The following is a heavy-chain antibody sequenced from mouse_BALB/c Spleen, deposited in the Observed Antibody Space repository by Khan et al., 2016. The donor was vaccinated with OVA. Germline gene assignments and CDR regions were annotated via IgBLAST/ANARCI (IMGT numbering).Heavy chain of an antibody. CDR2: ISSGSSTI. J-gene: IGHJ1*01. Sequence: EVELVESGGGLVQPGGSRKLSCAASGFTFSSFGMHWVRQAPKKGRVWVAYISSGSSTIYCIASLKGRFTISRDNPKNTLFLQMTSLRPEATAMYYGAISGCNFHWDCDFWGAGTSGTVSS. CDR3: AISGCNFHWDCDF. D-gene: IGHD2-1*01. V-gene: IGHV5-17*02. CDR1: GFTFSSFG.